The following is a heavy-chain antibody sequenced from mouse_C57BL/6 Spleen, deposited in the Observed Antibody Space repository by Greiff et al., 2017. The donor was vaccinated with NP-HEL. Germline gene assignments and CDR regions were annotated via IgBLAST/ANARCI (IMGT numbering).Heavy chain of an antibody. CDR3: ARPPGRYGSSYAAY. D-gene: IGHD1-1*01. CDR1: GYTFTSYW. CDR2: IDPSDSYT. V-gene: IGHV1-59*01. Sequence: QVQLQQPGAELVRPGTSVKLSCKASGYTFTSYWMHWVKQRPGQGLEWIGVIDPSDSYTNYNQKFKGKATLTVDTSSSTAYMQLSSLTSEDSAVYYCARPPGRYGSSYAAYWGQGTLVTVSA. J-gene: IGHJ3*01.